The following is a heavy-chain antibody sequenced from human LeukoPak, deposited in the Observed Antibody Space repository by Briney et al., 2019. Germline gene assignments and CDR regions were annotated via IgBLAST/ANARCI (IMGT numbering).Heavy chain of an antibody. CDR1: GYTFTGYY. V-gene: IGHV1-2*02. Sequence: ASVKVSCKASGYTFTGYYMHWVRQAPGQGLEWMGWINPNSGGTNYAQKFQGRVTMTKDTSISTAYLELSRLRSDDTAVHYCARDQYCSGSSCYPYFEHWGQGTLVTVSS. CDR2: INPNSGGT. D-gene: IGHD2-2*01. J-gene: IGHJ4*02. CDR3: ARDQYCSGSSCYPYFEH.